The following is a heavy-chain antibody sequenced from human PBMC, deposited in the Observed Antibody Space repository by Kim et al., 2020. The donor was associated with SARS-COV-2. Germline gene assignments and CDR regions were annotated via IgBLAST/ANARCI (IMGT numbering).Heavy chain of an antibody. J-gene: IGHJ4*02. Sequence: ASVKVSCKASGYTFTSYGISWVRQAPGQGLEWMGWISAYNGNTNYAQKLQGRVTMTTDTSTSTAYMELRSLRSDDTAVYYCARDGGGSPILTVYYPRLLLGSWGQGTLVTVSS. CDR1: GYTFTSYG. CDR3: ARDGGGSPILTVYYPRLLLGS. D-gene: IGHD3-9*01. CDR2: ISAYNGNT. V-gene: IGHV1-18*04.